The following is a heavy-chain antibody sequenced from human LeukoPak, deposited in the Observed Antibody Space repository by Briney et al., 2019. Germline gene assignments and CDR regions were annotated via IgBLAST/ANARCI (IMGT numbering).Heavy chain of an antibody. Sequence: GGSLRLSCAASGFTFSSYAMSWVRQAPGKGLEWVSYISSSGSTIYYADSVKGRFTISRDNAKNSLYLQMNSLRAEDTAVYYCARVASRSTISFWARPGSTDYWGQRTLVTVSS. CDR2: ISSSGSTI. CDR1: GFTFSSYA. CDR3: ARVASRSTISFWARPGSTDY. D-gene: IGHD5/OR15-5a*01. J-gene: IGHJ4*02. V-gene: IGHV3-48*04.